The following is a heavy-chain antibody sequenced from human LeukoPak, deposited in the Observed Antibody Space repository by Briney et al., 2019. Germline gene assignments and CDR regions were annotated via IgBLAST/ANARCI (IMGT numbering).Heavy chain of an antibody. Sequence: GGSLRLSCAASGFTFNTFNMNWVRQAPGKGLEWVSSITSGGDYIYYADSVKGRFTTSGDNAKNSLSLQLNSLRVEDTAVYYCARGHYDVLAASYKWTPDYWGQGTLVTVSS. V-gene: IGHV3-21*01. CDR2: ITSGGDYI. CDR1: GFTFNTFN. J-gene: IGHJ4*02. D-gene: IGHD3-9*01. CDR3: ARGHYDVLAASYKWTPDY.